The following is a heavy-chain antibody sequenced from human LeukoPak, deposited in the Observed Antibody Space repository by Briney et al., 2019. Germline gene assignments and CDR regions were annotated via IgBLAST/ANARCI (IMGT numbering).Heavy chain of an antibody. J-gene: IGHJ6*02. D-gene: IGHD3-10*01. CDR1: GYTFTGYY. CDR3: AREGMVRGVIEENYYYGMDV. CDR2: INPNSGGT. Sequence: ASVKVSCKASGYTFTGYYMHWVRQAPGQGLEWMGWINPNSGGTNYAQKFQGRVTMTRDTSISTAYMELSRLRSDDTAVYYRAREGMVRGVIEENYYYGMDVWGQGTTVTVSS. V-gene: IGHV1-2*02.